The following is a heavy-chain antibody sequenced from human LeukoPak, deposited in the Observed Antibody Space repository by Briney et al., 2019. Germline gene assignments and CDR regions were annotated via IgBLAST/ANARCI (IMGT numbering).Heavy chain of an antibody. CDR2: FWYDGSNK. D-gene: IGHD6-13*01. CDR3: AREGVAAAGYYYGMDV. J-gene: IGHJ6*04. Sequence: GRSLRLSCAASGFTFSSYGMHWVRQAPGKGLEWVAVFWYDGSNKYYADSVKGRFTISRDNSKNTLYLQMNSLRAEDTAVYYCAREGVAAAGYYYGMDVWGKGTTVTVSS. V-gene: IGHV3-33*01. CDR1: GFTFSSYG.